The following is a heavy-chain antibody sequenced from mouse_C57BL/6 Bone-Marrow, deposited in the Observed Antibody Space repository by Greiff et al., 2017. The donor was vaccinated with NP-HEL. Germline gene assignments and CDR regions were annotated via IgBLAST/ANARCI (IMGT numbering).Heavy chain of an antibody. J-gene: IGHJ3*01. Sequence: EVQRVESGGGLVKPGGSLKLSCAASGFTFSDYGMHWVRQAPEKGLEWVAYISSGSSTIYYADTVKGRFTIAKDNAKNTLFLQRTSLRSEDAAMYYCARPHRVTRAWFAYWGQGTLVTVSA. CDR3: ARPHRVTRAWFAY. V-gene: IGHV5-17*01. CDR2: ISSGSSTI. D-gene: IGHD2-2*01. CDR1: GFTFSDYG.